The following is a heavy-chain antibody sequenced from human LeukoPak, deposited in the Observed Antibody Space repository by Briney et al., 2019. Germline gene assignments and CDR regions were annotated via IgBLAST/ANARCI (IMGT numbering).Heavy chain of an antibody. Sequence: ASVKVSCKASGYTFTSYAMHWVRQAPGQRLEWMGWINAGNGNTKYSQKFQGRVTITRDTSASTAYMELSSLRSEDTAVYYCARDLPWFGGYYGMDVWGQGTTVTVSS. CDR2: INAGNGNT. J-gene: IGHJ6*02. V-gene: IGHV1-3*01. CDR3: ARDLPWFGGYYGMDV. D-gene: IGHD3-10*01. CDR1: GYTFTSYA.